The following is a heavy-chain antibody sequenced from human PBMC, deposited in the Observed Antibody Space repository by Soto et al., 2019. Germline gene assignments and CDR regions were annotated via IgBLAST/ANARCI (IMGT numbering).Heavy chain of an antibody. V-gene: IGHV3-48*01. Sequence: GGSLRLSCAASGFTFSSYSMNWVRQAPGKGLEWVSYISGSSSTIYYADSVKGRFTISRDNAKNSLYLQMNSLRAEDTAMYYCAKYDFWSGYPFDPWGQGTLVTVS. CDR3: AKYDFWSGYPFDP. CDR1: GFTFSSYS. D-gene: IGHD3-3*01. CDR2: ISGSSSTI. J-gene: IGHJ5*02.